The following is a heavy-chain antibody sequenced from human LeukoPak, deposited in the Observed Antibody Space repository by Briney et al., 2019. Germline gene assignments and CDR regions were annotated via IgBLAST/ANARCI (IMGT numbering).Heavy chain of an antibody. V-gene: IGHV1-8*01. Sequence: ASVKVSCKASGYTFTSYDIDCVSEATGQGLEWMGWMNPNSGDTGYAQKFQGRVTMTRNTSISTAYMELSSLRSEDTAVYYCARGLSCSGGSCHYYYYYYMDVWGKGTTVTVSS. J-gene: IGHJ6*03. D-gene: IGHD2-15*01. CDR3: ARGLSCSGGSCHYYYYYYMDV. CDR1: GYTFTSYD. CDR2: MNPNSGDT.